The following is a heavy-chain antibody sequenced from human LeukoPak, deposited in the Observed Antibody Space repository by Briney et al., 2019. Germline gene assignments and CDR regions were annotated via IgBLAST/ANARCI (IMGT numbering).Heavy chain of an antibody. CDR2: IYTSGST. V-gene: IGHV4-4*07. Sequence: SETLSLTXTVSGGSISSYYWSWIRQPAGKGLEWIGRIYTSGSTNYNPSLKGRVTMSVDTSKNQFSLKLSSVTAADTAVYYCARVAAAAPPPYYYYYYMDVWGKGTTVTVSS. CDR1: GGSISSYY. J-gene: IGHJ6*03. D-gene: IGHD6-13*01. CDR3: ARVAAAAPPPYYYYYYMDV.